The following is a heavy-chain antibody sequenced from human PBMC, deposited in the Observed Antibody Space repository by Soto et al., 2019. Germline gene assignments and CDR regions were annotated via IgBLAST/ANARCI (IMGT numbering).Heavy chain of an antibody. Sequence: QVHLQESGPGLVKPSGTLSLTCAVSGGSISSSYWWSWVRQPPGKGLEWIGELYHSGSINYTPSLKGTVTISLDKSKHQFSLKLGSVTAADTAVYYCARGGAYRFDYWGQGTLVTVSS. J-gene: IGHJ4*02. V-gene: IGHV4-4*02. CDR2: LYHSGSI. CDR3: ARGGAYRFDY. D-gene: IGHD3-10*01. CDR1: GGSISSSYW.